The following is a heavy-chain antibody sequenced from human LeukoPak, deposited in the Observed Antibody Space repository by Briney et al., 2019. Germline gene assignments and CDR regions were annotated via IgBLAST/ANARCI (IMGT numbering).Heavy chain of an antibody. CDR2: INPSGGST. CDR3: ARNGYGYYFDY. J-gene: IGHJ4*02. Sequence: ASVKVSCKASGHTFTSYYMHWVRQAPGQGLEWMGIINPSGGSTSYAQKFQGRVTITADESTSTAYMELSSLRSEDTAVYYCARNGYGYYFDYWGQGTLVTVSS. V-gene: IGHV1-46*01. D-gene: IGHD5-12*01. CDR1: GHTFTSYY.